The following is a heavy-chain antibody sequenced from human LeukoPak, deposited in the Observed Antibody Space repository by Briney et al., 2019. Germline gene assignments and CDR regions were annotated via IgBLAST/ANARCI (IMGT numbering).Heavy chain of an antibody. Sequence: GASVKVSYKASGYTFTSYYMHWVRQAPGQGLEWMGIINPSGGSTSYAQKFQGRVTMTRDTSTSTVYMELSSLRSEDTAVYYCARVGDIVATREGDYYGMDVWGQGTTVTVSS. J-gene: IGHJ6*02. CDR1: GYTFTSYY. D-gene: IGHD5-12*01. V-gene: IGHV1-46*01. CDR2: INPSGGST. CDR3: ARVGDIVATREGDYYGMDV.